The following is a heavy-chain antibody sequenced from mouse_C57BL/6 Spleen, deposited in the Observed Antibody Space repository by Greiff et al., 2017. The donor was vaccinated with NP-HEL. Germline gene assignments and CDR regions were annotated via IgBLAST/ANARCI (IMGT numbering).Heavy chain of an antibody. J-gene: IGHJ4*01. D-gene: IGHD1-1*01. V-gene: IGHV1-82*01. CDR2: IYPGDGDT. CDR1: GYAFSSSW. CDR3: ARGLYYYGSSYVAYYYAMDY. Sequence: QVQLQQSGPELVKPGASVKISCKASGYAFSSSWMNWVKQRPGKGLEWIGRIYPGDGDTNYNGKFKGKATLTADKSSSTAYMQLSSLTSEDSAVYFCARGLYYYGSSYVAYYYAMDYWGQGTSVTVSS.